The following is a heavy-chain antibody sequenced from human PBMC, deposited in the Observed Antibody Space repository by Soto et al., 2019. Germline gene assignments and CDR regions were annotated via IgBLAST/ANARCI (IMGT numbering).Heavy chain of an antibody. J-gene: IGHJ4*02. CDR1: GFTFSSYS. Sequence: PGGSLRLSCAASGFTFSSYSMNWVRQAPGKGLEWVSSISSSSSYIYYADSVKGRFTISRDNAKNSLYLQMNSLRAEDTAVYYCARDRINWNDVHYWGQGTLVTVSS. D-gene: IGHD1-20*01. CDR3: ARDRINWNDVHY. V-gene: IGHV3-21*01. CDR2: ISSSSSYI.